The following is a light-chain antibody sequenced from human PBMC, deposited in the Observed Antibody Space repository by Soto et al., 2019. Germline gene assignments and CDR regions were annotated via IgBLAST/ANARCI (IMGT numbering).Light chain of an antibody. CDR3: MQGTRWPWT. V-gene: IGKV2-30*01. J-gene: IGKJ1*01. Sequence: DVVMTQSPLSLPVTLGQPASISCRSSQSLVYSDGNTYLNWFQQRPGQSPRRLIYKVSNRDAGVPDRFSGSGSGTGFTRKISRVEAEDVGVYYCMQGTRWPWTFGQGTKVEIK. CDR2: KVS. CDR1: QSLVYSDGNTY.